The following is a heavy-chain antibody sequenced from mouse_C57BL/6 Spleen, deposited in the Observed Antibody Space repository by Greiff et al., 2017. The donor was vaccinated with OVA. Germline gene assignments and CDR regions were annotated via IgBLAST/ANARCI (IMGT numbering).Heavy chain of an antibody. CDR3: ARERGTTVVPYFDY. Sequence: EVQLVESEGGLVQPGSSMKLSCTASGFTFSDYYMAWVRQVPEKGLEWVANINYDGSSTYYLDSLKSRFIISRDNAKNILYLQMSSLKSEDTATYYCARERGTTVVPYFDYWGQGTTLTVSS. J-gene: IGHJ2*01. CDR1: GFTFSDYY. V-gene: IGHV5-16*01. D-gene: IGHD1-1*01. CDR2: INYDGSST.